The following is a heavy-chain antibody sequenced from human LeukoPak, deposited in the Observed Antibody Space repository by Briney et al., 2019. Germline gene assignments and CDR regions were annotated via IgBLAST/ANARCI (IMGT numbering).Heavy chain of an antibody. Sequence: GGSLRLSCAASGFTFSKSGMNWVRQALGKGLEWVSGISWNSGSIGYADSVKGRFTISRDNAKNSLYLQMNSLRAEGTALYYCSRGYYLYYFDYWGQGTLVTVSS. V-gene: IGHV3-9*01. CDR3: SRGYYLYYFDY. CDR2: ISWNSGSI. J-gene: IGHJ4*02. CDR1: GFTFSKSG. D-gene: IGHD3-22*01.